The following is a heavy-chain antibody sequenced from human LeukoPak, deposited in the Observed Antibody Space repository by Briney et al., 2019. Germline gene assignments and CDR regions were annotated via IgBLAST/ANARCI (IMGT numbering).Heavy chain of an antibody. Sequence: GGSLRLSCAASGFTFSSYWMHWVRQAPGKGLVWVSRINTDGSSTSYADSVKGRFTISRDNAKNSLYLQMNSLRAEDTALYYCAKDIGSGSYYSDAFDIWGQGTMVTVSS. CDR2: INTDGSST. CDR3: AKDIGSGSYYSDAFDI. CDR1: GFTFSSYW. V-gene: IGHV3-74*01. D-gene: IGHD3-10*01. J-gene: IGHJ3*02.